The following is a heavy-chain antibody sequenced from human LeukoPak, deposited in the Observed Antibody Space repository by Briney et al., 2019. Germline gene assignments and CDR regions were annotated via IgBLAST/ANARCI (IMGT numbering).Heavy chain of an antibody. Sequence: SETLSLTCTVSGGSISSGDYYWSSIRQSPGKSLEWIGYIYYSGSTYYNPSLKSRVTISVDTSKNQFSLKLSSVAAADTAVSYCARVDIVAKGQVDYWCQGTQVTVYS. D-gene: IGHD5-12*01. V-gene: IGHV4-30-4*08. CDR1: GGSISSGDYY. J-gene: IGHJ4*02. CDR2: IYYSGST. CDR3: ARVDIVAKGQVDY.